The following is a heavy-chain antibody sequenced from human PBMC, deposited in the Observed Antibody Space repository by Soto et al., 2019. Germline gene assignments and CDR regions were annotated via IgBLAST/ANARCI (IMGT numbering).Heavy chain of an antibody. J-gene: IGHJ5*02. D-gene: IGHD6-6*01. CDR3: ARADGLRDVTGAARALWWFDP. CDR1: GGTFSSYA. CDR2: IIPIFGTA. Sequence: ASVKVSCKASGGTFSSYAISWVRQAPGQGLEWMGGIIPIFGTANYAQKFQGRVTITADESTSTAYMELSSLRSEDTAVYYCARADGLRDVTGAARALWWFDPWGQGTLVTVSS. V-gene: IGHV1-69*13.